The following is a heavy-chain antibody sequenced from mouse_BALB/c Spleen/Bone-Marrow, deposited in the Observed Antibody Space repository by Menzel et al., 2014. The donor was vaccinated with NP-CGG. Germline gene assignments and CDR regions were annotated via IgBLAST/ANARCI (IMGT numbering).Heavy chain of an antibody. CDR2: IWGDGST. CDR1: GFSLTGYG. D-gene: IGHD1-1*01. CDR3: ARDYGTGAMDY. J-gene: IGHJ4*01. Sequence: QVQLKESGPGLVAPSQSLATTCTVSGFSLTGYGVKWVRQPPGKGLEWLGEIWGDGSTDYNSALKSRLSISKDNSKSQVFLKMNSLQTDDTARYYCARDYGTGAMDYWGQGTSVTVSS. V-gene: IGHV2-6-7*01.